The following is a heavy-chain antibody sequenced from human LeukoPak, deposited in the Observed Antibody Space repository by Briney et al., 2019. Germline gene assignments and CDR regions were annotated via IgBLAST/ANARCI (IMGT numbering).Heavy chain of an antibody. J-gene: IGHJ3*02. V-gene: IGHV3-23*01. CDR2: LSGSGGTT. Sequence: PGGTLRLSCAASGFTFSSYGMSWVRQAPGKGLEWVSALSGSGGTTYHADSVKGRFTISRDNSKNTLFLLMNSLRAEDTAVYYCARDLSPHDIWGQGTMVTVSS. CDR1: GFTFSSYG. CDR3: ARDLSPHDI.